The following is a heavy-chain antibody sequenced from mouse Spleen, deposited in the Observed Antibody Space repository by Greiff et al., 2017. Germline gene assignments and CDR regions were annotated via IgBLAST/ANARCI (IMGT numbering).Heavy chain of an antibody. J-gene: IGHJ2*01. D-gene: IGHD2-1*01. V-gene: IGHV1-15*01. CDR2: IDPETGGT. Sequence: VQLQQSGAELVRPGASVTLSCKASGYTFTDYEMHWVKQTPVHGLEWIGAIDPETGGTAYNQKFKGKAILTADKSSSTAYMELRSLTSEDSAVYYCTRADGNYAGFDYWGQGTTLTVSS. CDR1: GYTFTDYE. CDR3: TRADGNYAGFDY.